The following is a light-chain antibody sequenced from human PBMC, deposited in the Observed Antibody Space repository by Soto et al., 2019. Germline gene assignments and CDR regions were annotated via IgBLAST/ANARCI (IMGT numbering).Light chain of an antibody. V-gene: IGLV2-14*01. CDR2: GVS. J-gene: IGLJ2*01. CDR1: SSDIGTYRY. Sequence: QSALTQPASVSGSPGQSITISCTGTSSDIGTYRYVSWYQHHPGKAPKLLISGVSNRPSGISTRFSGSKSGNTATLTISGLQAEDEADYYCSSYRYSSTPLSFGGGTKLTVL. CDR3: SSYRYSSTPLS.